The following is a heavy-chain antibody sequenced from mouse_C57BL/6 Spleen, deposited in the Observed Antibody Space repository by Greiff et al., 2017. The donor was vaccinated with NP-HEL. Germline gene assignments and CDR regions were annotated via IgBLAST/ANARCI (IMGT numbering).Heavy chain of an antibody. J-gene: IGHJ2*01. CDR1: GYTFTDYE. D-gene: IGHD3-2*02. Sequence: VQLQQSGAELVRPGASVTLSCKASGYTFTDYEMHWVKQTPVHGLEWIGAIDPATGGTAYNQKFKGKAILTADKSSSTAYMELRSLTSEDSAVYYCRTAQALDDLDYWGQGTTLTVSS. V-gene: IGHV1-15*01. CDR2: IDPATGGT. CDR3: RTAQALDDLDY.